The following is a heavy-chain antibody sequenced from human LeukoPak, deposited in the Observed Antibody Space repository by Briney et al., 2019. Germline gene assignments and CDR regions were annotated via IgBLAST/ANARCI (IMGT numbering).Heavy chain of an antibody. Sequence: GGSLRLSCAASGFTFSSYSMNWVRQAPGKGLEGVSSISSSSSYIYNAASVKARFTISRDNAKNSLYLQMNSLRAEAPAVYCCASDGRAPMITFGGVIAACPPPFDYWGQGTLVTVSS. CDR3: ASDGRAPMITFGGVIAACPPPFDY. J-gene: IGHJ4*02. V-gene: IGHV3-21*01. D-gene: IGHD3-16*02. CDR1: GFTFSSYS. CDR2: ISSSSSYI.